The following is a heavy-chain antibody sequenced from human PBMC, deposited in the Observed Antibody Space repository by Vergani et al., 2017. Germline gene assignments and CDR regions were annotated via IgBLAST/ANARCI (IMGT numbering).Heavy chain of an antibody. V-gene: IGHV1-69*02. CDR3: ATYDYVPPEGGDYYDGMDV. J-gene: IGHJ6*02. D-gene: IGHD3-10*02. CDR1: GGTFSSYT. Sequence: QVQLVQSGAEVKKPGSSVKVSCKASGGTFSSYTISWVRQAPGQGLEWMGRIIPILGIANYAQKFQGRVTITADKSTSAADMELSSLRSEDTAVYYCATYDYVPPEGGDYYDGMDVWGQGTTVTVSS. CDR2: IIPILGIA.